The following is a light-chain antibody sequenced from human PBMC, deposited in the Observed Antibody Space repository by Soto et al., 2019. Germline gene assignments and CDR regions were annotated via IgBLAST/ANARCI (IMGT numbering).Light chain of an antibody. CDR2: GAS. CDR1: QIVSSSY. V-gene: IGKV3-20*01. CDR3: QQYGSSPAYT. Sequence: EIVLTQSPGTLSLSPGERATLCCRASQIVSSSYLAWYQQKPGQAPRLLIYGASSRATGIPDRFSGSGSGTDFTLTISRLEPEDFAVYYCQQYGSSPAYTFGQGTKLEIK. J-gene: IGKJ2*01.